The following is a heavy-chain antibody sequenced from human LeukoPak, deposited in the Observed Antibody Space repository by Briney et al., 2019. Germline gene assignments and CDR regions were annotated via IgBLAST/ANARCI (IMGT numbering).Heavy chain of an antibody. CDR2: ISSSSSTI. CDR3: ARVLQCSSTSCYTLGYYYGMDV. V-gene: IGHV3-48*02. Sequence: PGGSLRLSCAASGFTFSSYSMNWVRQAPGKGLEWVSYISSSSSTIYYADSVKGRFTISRDNAKNSLYLQMNSLRDEDTAVYYCARVLQCSSTSCYTLGYYYGMDVWGQGTTVTVSS. J-gene: IGHJ6*02. CDR1: GFTFSSYS. D-gene: IGHD2-2*02.